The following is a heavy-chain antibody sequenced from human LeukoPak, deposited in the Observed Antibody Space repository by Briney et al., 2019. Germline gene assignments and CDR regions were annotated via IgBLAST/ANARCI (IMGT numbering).Heavy chain of an antibody. J-gene: IGHJ5*02. Sequence: PGGSLRLSCAASGFTFSSYSMNWVRQAPGKGLEWVSSISSSSSYIYYADSVKGRFTISRDNAKNSLYLQMNSLRAEDTAVYYCARGSYGYTNNWFDPWGQGTLVTVSS. CDR1: GFTFSSYS. CDR2: ISSSSSYI. D-gene: IGHD5-18*01. V-gene: IGHV3-21*01. CDR3: ARGSYGYTNNWFDP.